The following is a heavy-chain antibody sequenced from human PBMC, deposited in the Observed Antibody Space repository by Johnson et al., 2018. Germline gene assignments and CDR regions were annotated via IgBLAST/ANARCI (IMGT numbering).Heavy chain of an antibody. CDR2: IPFDGSKT. V-gene: IGHV3-30*18. D-gene: IGHD6-19*01. Sequence: VQLLESGGGVVQPGRSXRLSCAASGFSFRSYDMHWVRQAPGKGLEWVTVIPFDGSKTYYADSVKGRFTISRANSRNTLDLQMNSLRAEDTAVYYCAKEGQWPGYYMDVWGKGTTVTVS. CDR3: AKEGQWPGYYMDV. J-gene: IGHJ6*03. CDR1: GFSFRSYD.